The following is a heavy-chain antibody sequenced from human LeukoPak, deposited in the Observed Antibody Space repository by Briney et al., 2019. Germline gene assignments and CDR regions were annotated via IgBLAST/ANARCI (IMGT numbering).Heavy chain of an antibody. CDR3: ARDLSGSHGGY. J-gene: IGHJ4*02. CDR1: GGSISSSSYY. D-gene: IGHD1-26*01. V-gene: IGHV4-39*07. CDR2: IYYSGST. Sequence: SETLSLTCTVSGGSISSSSYYWGWIRQPPGKGLEWIGSIYYSGSTYYNPSLKSRVTISVDTSKNQFSLKLSSVTAADTAVYYCARDLSGSHGGYWGQGTLVTVSS.